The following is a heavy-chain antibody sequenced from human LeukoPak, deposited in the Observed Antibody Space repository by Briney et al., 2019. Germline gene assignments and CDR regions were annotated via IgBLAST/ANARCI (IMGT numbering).Heavy chain of an antibody. CDR1: GFTFSSHA. CDR3: AKDGGGSLEWLPPMDV. Sequence: GGSLRLSCAASGFTFSSHAMGWVRQAPGKGLEWVSSIIANGGSTYYGDPVKGRFTISRDNSKNTLYLQMNSLRAEDTAVYYCAKDGGGSLEWLPPMDVWGQGTMVTVS. V-gene: IGHV3-23*01. CDR2: IIANGGST. D-gene: IGHD3-3*01. J-gene: IGHJ6*02.